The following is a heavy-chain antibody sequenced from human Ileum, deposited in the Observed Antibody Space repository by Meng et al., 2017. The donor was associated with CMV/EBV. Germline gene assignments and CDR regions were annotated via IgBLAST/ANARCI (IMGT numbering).Heavy chain of an antibody. CDR2: INQYGST. V-gene: IGHV4-34*01. D-gene: IGHD5-12*01. J-gene: IGHJ4*02. Sequence: QVPIQPGGAGLLKPSETLSLTCSLGGSFSPYTWSWIRQAPGKGLEWIGEINQYGSTNFNPSVKSRVTISRDTSKNQFSLRLNSVTAADAAVYYCVTADHHAIKYWGQGTLVTVSS. CDR3: VTADHHAIKY. CDR1: GSFSPYT.